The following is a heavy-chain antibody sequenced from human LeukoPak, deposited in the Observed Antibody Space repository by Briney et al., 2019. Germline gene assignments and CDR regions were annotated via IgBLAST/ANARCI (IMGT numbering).Heavy chain of an antibody. CDR2: IYSGGNT. V-gene: IGHV3-53*01. CDR3: ARRAGEYSHPYDY. Sequence: GGSLRLSCTVSGFTVSSNSMSWVRQAPGKGLEWVSFIYSGGNTHYSDPVTSRFTISRDNSKNTLYPQMNRIRADDTAVYYCARRAGEYSHPYDYWGQGTLVTVSS. J-gene: IGHJ4*02. CDR1: GFTVSSNS. D-gene: IGHD4-17*01.